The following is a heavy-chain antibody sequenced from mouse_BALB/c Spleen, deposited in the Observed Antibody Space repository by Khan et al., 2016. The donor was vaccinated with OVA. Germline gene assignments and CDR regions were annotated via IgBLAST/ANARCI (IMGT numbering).Heavy chain of an antibody. J-gene: IGHJ4*01. Sequence: QIQLVQSGPELKKPGETVQISCKASGFTFTNYGMNWVRQAPGKGLKWRGWFITYTGEPTFTDDFKGRFAFSLETSASTAYLQFNSLTNEDTATXVSARVGYNGTIDFWGQGTSVTVSS. V-gene: IGHV9-3-1*01. CDR3: ARVGYNGTIDF. D-gene: IGHD2-14*01. CDR1: GFTFTNYG. CDR2: FITYTGEP.